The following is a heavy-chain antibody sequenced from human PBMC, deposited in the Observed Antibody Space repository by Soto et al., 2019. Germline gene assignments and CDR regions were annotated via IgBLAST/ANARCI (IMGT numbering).Heavy chain of an antibody. CDR2: ILHTGHT. V-gene: IGHV4-4*02. D-gene: IGHD3-22*01. J-gene: IGHJ4*02. Sequence: QVQLQESGPGLMKPSGTLSLTCAVSGDSFTSSNWWTWVRQPPGKGLEWIGDILHTGHTDYSPSLKSRVTISVDTSNRQFSLSLTSVTAADTAVYYCARSPRRVDGKWFLDYWGQGTLVTVSS. CDR1: GDSFTSSNW. CDR3: ARSPRRVDGKWFLDY.